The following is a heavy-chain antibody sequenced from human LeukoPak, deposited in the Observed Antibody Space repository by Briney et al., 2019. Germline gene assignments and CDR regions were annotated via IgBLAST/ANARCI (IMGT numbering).Heavy chain of an antibody. D-gene: IGHD3-10*01. J-gene: IGHJ3*02. CDR1: GYTFTTYG. Sequence: ASVKVSFKASGYTFTTYGITWVRQAPGQGLEWMGWISSYNGNTIYAQKFQDRVTMATDTSTSTAYMELRSLISDDTAVYYCARGHGRFGELYDAFDIWGQGTMVTVSS. CDR3: ARGHGRFGELYDAFDI. V-gene: IGHV1-18*01. CDR2: ISSYNGNT.